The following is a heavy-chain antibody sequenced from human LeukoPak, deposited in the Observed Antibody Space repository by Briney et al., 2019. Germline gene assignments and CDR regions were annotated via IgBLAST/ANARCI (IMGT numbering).Heavy chain of an antibody. J-gene: IGHJ4*02. Sequence: GRSLRLSCTASGFTFGDYAMNWFRQAPGKGLEWVGFIRSKTYGGTTKYAASVKGRFTISRDDSKSIAYLQMNSLKTEDTAVYYCTREWELPGADFDYWGQGTLVTVSS. V-gene: IGHV3-49*03. CDR2: IRSKTYGGTT. CDR3: TREWELPGADFDY. D-gene: IGHD1-26*01. CDR1: GFTFGDYA.